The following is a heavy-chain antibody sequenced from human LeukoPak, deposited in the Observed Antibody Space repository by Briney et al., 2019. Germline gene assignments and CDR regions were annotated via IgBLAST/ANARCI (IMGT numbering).Heavy chain of an antibody. CDR3: ARGLARTSTVTRGGVRFDY. J-gene: IGHJ4*02. D-gene: IGHD5-18*01. CDR2: ISGSGSGGST. CDR1: GFTFNNFA. V-gene: IGHV3-23*01. Sequence: GGSLRLSCAASGFTFNNFAMSWVRQAPGKGLEWVSGISGSGSGGSTYYADSVKGRFTISRDNSKNTLYLQMNSLRAEDTAVYYCARGLARTSTVTRGGVRFDYWGQGTLVTVSS.